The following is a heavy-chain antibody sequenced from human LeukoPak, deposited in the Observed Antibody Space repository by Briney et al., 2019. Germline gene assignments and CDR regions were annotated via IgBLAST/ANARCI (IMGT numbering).Heavy chain of an antibody. V-gene: IGHV4-39*07. CDR2: IYYNENT. J-gene: IGHJ4*02. CDR3: ARENSSGWYRNYFDY. D-gene: IGHD6-19*01. CDR1: GDSISSSSYY. Sequence: SETLSLTCTVSGDSISSSSYYWGWIRQPPGKGLEWIGSIYYNENTYYNPSLKSRVNISVDTSKNQFSLKLSSVTAADTAIYYCARENSSGWYRNYFDYWGQGTLVTVSS.